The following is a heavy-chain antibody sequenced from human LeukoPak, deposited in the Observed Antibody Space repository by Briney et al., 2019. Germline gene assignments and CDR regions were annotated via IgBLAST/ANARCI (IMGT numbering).Heavy chain of an antibody. V-gene: IGHV3-11*01. J-gene: IGHJ6*03. CDR1: GFTFSDYY. CDR2: ISSSGSTI. CDR3: GRDHPIWSAPPDYYMDG. Sequence: GGSLRLSCAASGFTFSDYYMSWIRQAPGKGLEWVSYISSSGSTIYYADSVEGRFTISRDSAKNSLYLQMNSLRAEDTAVYYWGRDHPIWSAPPDYYMDGWGKGTTVTVSS. D-gene: IGHD3-3*01.